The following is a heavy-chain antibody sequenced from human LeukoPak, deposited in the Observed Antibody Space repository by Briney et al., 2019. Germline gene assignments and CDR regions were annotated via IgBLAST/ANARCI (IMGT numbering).Heavy chain of an antibody. Sequence: GGSLRLSCTASGXTFGDYAMTWVRQAPGKGLEWVALISFDGSNQYYADSVKGRFTISRDNSKNTLYLQMNSLRAEDTAVYYCAKPPEVGATVGYFDYWGQGTLVTVSS. CDR2: ISFDGSNQ. D-gene: IGHD1-26*01. CDR1: GXTFGDYA. J-gene: IGHJ4*02. CDR3: AKPPEVGATVGYFDY. V-gene: IGHV3-30*18.